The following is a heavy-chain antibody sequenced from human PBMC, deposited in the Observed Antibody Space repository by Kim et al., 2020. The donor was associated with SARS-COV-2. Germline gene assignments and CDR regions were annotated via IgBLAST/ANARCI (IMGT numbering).Heavy chain of an antibody. V-gene: IGHV3-48*02. D-gene: IGHD3-3*01. CDR2: ISSSSSTI. CDR1: GFTFSSYS. CDR3: ARDSNYDFWSVRDAFDI. Sequence: GGSLRLSCAASGFTFSSYSMNWVRQAPGKGLEWVSYISSSSSTIYYADSVKGRFTISRDNAKNSLYLQMNSLRDEDTAVYYCARDSNYDFWSVRDAFDIWGQGTMVTVSS. J-gene: IGHJ3*02.